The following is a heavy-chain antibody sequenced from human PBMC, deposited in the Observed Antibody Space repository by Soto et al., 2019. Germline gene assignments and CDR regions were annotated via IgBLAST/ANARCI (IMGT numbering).Heavy chain of an antibody. V-gene: IGHV1-3*05. Sequence: QVQLVQSGAEEKKPGASVKVSCKASGYTFTSYAMHWVRKAPGQRLEWMGWINAGNGNTKYSQKFQGRVTITRDTSATTANMELSSLRSEDTAVYYCARDRGSSCGGGNWFDPWGQGTLVTVSS. J-gene: IGHJ5*02. CDR1: GYTFTSYA. D-gene: IGHD6-13*01. CDR3: ARDRGSSCGGGNWFDP. CDR2: INAGNGNT.